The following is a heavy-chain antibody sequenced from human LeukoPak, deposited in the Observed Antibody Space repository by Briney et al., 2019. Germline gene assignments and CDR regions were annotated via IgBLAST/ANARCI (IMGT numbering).Heavy chain of an antibody. CDR3: ARASRHYFGSGSNLTPWPAGLDL. Sequence: SETLSLTCTVSGGSISSHFWTWIRQSPGKGLEWIGYSGSTKYNPSLKSRVTISVDTSKSQLSLTLSSVTPADTAVYYCARASRHYFGSGSNLTPWPAGLDLWGQGTTVTVS. CDR1: GGSISSHF. V-gene: IGHV4-59*11. CDR2: SGST. J-gene: IGHJ6*02. D-gene: IGHD3-10*01.